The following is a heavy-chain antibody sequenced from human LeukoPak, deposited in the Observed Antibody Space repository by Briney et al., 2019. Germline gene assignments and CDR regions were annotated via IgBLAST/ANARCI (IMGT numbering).Heavy chain of an antibody. V-gene: IGHV4-38-2*02. CDR2: IYHGGST. Sequence: SETLSLTCTVSGYSISSGYYWGWIRQPPGKGLEWIGSIYHGGSTYYNPSLKSRVTISVDTSKNQFSLKLSSVTAADTAVYYCARHSYNSSWYGGHPFDYWGQGTLVTVSS. J-gene: IGHJ4*02. CDR1: GYSISSGYY. CDR3: ARHSYNSSWYGGHPFDY. D-gene: IGHD6-13*01.